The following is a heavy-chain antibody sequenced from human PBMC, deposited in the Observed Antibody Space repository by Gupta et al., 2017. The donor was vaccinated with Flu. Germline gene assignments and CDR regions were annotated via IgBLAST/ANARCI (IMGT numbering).Heavy chain of an antibody. CDR3: AREKFCSTASCYRGCEP. D-gene: IGHD2-2*02. V-gene: IGHV1-2*06. Sequence: QVQLVQSGAEVKKPGASVKVSCKASGYTFTAYYIHWVRQAPGQGLEWMGRINPHSRSTNYEQKFQGRVTMTMDTSISTAYMDLNRLRSDDTAVYYCAREKFCSTASCYRGCEPWGQGALGTVSS. CDR2: INPHSRST. CDR1: GYTFTAYY. J-gene: IGHJ5*02.